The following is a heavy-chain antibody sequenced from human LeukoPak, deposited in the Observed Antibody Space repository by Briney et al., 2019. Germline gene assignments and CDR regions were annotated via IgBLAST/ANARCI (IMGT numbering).Heavy chain of an antibody. J-gene: IGHJ4*02. CDR3: AKDAYSYGYEDY. V-gene: IGHV3-48*04. CDR2: IGRGI. D-gene: IGHD5-18*01. CDR1: GFTFSSYS. Sequence: PGGSLRLSCAASGFTFSSYSMNWVRQAPGKGLEWVSHIGRGITYADSVKGRFTISRDNTKNSVYLQMNSLRAEDTAVYYCAKDAYSYGYEDYWGQGTLVTVSS.